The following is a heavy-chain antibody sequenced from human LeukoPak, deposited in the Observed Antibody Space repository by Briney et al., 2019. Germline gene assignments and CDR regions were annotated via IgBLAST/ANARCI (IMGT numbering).Heavy chain of an antibody. CDR1: GFTFSSYW. J-gene: IGHJ3*02. D-gene: IGHD3-10*01. Sequence: SGGSLRLSCAASGFTFSSYWMSWVRQAPGKGLEWVANIKQDGSEKYNVDSVRGRFTISRDNAKNSLYLQMNSLRAEDTAVYYCASNPIYGSGQRDAFDIWGQGTMVTVSS. CDR2: IKQDGSEK. CDR3: ASNPIYGSGQRDAFDI. V-gene: IGHV3-7*01.